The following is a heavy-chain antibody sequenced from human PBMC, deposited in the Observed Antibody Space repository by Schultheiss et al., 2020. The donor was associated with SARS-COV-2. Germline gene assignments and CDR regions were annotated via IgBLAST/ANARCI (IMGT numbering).Heavy chain of an antibody. J-gene: IGHJ4*02. CDR1: GFTFSSYG. D-gene: IGHD6-13*01. CDR3: AKERSSSSWYDGDY. V-gene: IGHV3-30*18. CDR2: ISYDGSNK. Sequence: GGSLRLSCAASGFTFSSYGMHWVRQAPGKGLEWVAVISYDGSNKYYAGSVKGRFTISRDNSKNTLYLQMNSLRAEDTAVYYCAKERSSSSWYDGDYWGQGTLVTVSS.